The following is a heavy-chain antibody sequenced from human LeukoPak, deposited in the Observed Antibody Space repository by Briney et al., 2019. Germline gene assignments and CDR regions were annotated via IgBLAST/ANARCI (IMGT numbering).Heavy chain of an antibody. CDR3: ARHPIAGSRIAAAAY. J-gene: IGHJ4*02. CDR1: GFTVSSNY. D-gene: IGHD6-13*01. Sequence: GGSLRLSCASSGFTVSSNYMSWVRQAPGKGLKWVSVIYSGGSTYYADSVKGRFTISRDNSKNTLYLQMNRLRAEDTAVYYCARHPIAGSRIAAAAYWGQGTLVTVSS. CDR2: IYSGGST. V-gene: IGHV3-66*02.